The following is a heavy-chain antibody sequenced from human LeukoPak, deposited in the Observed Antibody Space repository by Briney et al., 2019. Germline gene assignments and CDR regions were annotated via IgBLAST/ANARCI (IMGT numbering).Heavy chain of an antibody. CDR3: ATKQWLAPPPDS. CDR2: INTDGTVT. CDR1: GFTFSKYW. V-gene: IGHV3-74*01. J-gene: IGHJ4*02. D-gene: IGHD6-19*01. Sequence: GGSLRLSCAASGFTFSKYWMLWVRQAPGKGLESVSRINTDGTVTTYADSVKGRFTVSRDNADNTLFMQMNSVRDEDTAVYYCATKQWLAPPPDSWGQGTPVTVSS.